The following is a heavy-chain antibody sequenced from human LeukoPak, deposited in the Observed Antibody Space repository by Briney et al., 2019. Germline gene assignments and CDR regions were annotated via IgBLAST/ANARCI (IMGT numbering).Heavy chain of an antibody. V-gene: IGHV3-23*01. J-gene: IGHJ4*02. Sequence: GGSLRHSCVASGLSFSSFAMTWVRQAPGKGLEWVSEITGGGGANHADPVKGRFTISRDNSQNTLYLQMTSLRAEDTAICFCAKGKGRVYQSYGFDRWGPGTLVTVSS. CDR3: AKGKGRVYQSYGFDR. D-gene: IGHD1-26*01. CDR1: GLSFSSFA. CDR2: ITGGGGA.